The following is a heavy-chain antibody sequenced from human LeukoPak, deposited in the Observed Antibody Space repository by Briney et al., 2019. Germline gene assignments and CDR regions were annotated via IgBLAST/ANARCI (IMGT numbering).Heavy chain of an antibody. J-gene: IGHJ4*02. D-gene: IGHD3-22*01. V-gene: IGHV3-30-3*02. Sequence: GRSLRLSCAASGFTFSSYAMHWVRQAPGKGLEWVALISYDGSNKNYADSVKGRFTISRDNSKNTLFLQMNSLRAEDTAVYYCAKLTYDTSGDLDYWGQGTLVTVSS. CDR1: GFTFSSYA. CDR2: ISYDGSNK. CDR3: AKLTYDTSGDLDY.